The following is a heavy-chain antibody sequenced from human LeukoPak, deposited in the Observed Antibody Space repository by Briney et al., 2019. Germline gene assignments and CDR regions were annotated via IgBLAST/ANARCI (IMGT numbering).Heavy chain of an antibody. V-gene: IGHV3-7*01. CDR2: IKQDGSEK. CDR1: GFAFSSYW. CDR3: AREQWLRLGGPFFDY. J-gene: IGHJ4*02. Sequence: GGSLRLSCAASGFAFSSYWMSWVRQAPGKGLEWVASIKQDGSEKYYVDSVKGRFTISRDNAKNSLYLQMNSLRAEDTAVYYCAREQWLRLGGPFFDYWGQGTLVTVSS. D-gene: IGHD5-12*01.